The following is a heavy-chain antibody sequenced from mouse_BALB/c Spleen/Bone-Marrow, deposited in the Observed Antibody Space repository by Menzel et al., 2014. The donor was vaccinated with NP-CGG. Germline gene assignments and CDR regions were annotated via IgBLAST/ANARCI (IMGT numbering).Heavy chain of an antibody. Sequence: VQLKESGPGLVKPSQTVSLTCTVTGISITTGNYRWSWIRQFPGNKLEWIGYIYYSGTITYNPSLTSRTTITRDTTKNQFFLEMNSLTAEDTATYYCARGAMITTGYCDYWGQGTTLTVSS. CDR3: ARGAMITTGYCDY. J-gene: IGHJ2*01. CDR1: GISITTGNYR. V-gene: IGHV3-5*02. CDR2: IYYSGTI. D-gene: IGHD2-4*01.